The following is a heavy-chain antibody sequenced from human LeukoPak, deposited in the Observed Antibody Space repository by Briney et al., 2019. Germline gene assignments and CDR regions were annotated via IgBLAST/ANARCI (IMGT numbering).Heavy chain of an antibody. Sequence: SQTLSLTCTVSGGSISSGDYYWSWIRQPPGKGLEWIGYIYYSGSTYYNPSLKSRVTISVDTSKNQFSLKLSSVTAADTAVYYCARTHWELRGFDYWGQGTLVTVSS. J-gene: IGHJ4*02. V-gene: IGHV4-30-4*08. CDR3: ARTHWELRGFDY. CDR2: IYYSGST. D-gene: IGHD1-26*01. CDR1: GGSISSGDYY.